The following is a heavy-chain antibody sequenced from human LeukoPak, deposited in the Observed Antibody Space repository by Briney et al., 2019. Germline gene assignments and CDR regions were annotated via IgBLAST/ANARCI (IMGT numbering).Heavy chain of an antibody. J-gene: IGHJ4*02. CDR1: GFTFSSYS. Sequence: PGGSLSLSCPASGFTFSSYSMNGVGQAPGRGLEWVSSISSTSGYIYYADSVKGRFTISRDNAKNSLYLQMNSPRAEDTAVYYCARSMVRGAPDYWGQGTLVTVSS. V-gene: IGHV3-21*01. CDR2: ISSTSGYI. CDR3: ARSMVRGAPDY. D-gene: IGHD3-10*01.